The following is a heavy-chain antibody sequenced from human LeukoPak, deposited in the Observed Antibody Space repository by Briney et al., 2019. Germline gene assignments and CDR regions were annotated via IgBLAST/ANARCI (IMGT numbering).Heavy chain of an antibody. CDR3: ARDRYSPDWYRGLDLDY. CDR2: IYTSGTT. V-gene: IGHV4-4*07. J-gene: IGHJ4*02. CDR1: GGSISSYY. D-gene: IGHD6-19*01. Sequence: SETLSLTCTVSGGSISSYYWNWIRQPAGKGLEWIGHIYTSGTTNRNPSLKSRVTMSLDTSKSQFSLKLSSVTAADTAVYYCARDRYSPDWYRGLDLDYWGQGTLVTVSS.